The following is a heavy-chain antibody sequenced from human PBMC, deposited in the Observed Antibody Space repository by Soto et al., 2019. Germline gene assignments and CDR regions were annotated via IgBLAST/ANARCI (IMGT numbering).Heavy chain of an antibody. CDR2: INPNSGGT. D-gene: IGHD3-3*01. J-gene: IGHJ6*02. V-gene: IGHV1-2*02. CDR3: ARTYDFWSGYYTHYYYYYGMDV. CDR1: GYTFTGYY. Sequence: ASVKVSCKASGYTFTGYYMHWVRQAPGQGLEWMGWINPNSGGTNYAQKFQGRVTMTRDTSISTAYMELGRLRSDDTAVYYCARTYDFWSGYYTHYYYYYGMDVWGQGTTVTVSS.